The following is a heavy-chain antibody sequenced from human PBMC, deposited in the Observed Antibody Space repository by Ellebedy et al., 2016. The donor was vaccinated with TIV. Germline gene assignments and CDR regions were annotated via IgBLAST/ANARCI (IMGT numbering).Heavy chain of an antibody. CDR3: ARREGYYGSGSYYAN. V-gene: IGHV4-59*01. CDR2: IYYSGST. Sequence: MPGGSLRLSCTVSGDSIRSYYWSWIRQPPGKGLEWIGYIYYSGSTNYNPSLKSRVTISIDTSKNQFSLKLSSVTAADTAVYYCARREGYYGSGSYYANWGQGTLVTVS. CDR1: GDSIRSYY. D-gene: IGHD3-10*01. J-gene: IGHJ4*02.